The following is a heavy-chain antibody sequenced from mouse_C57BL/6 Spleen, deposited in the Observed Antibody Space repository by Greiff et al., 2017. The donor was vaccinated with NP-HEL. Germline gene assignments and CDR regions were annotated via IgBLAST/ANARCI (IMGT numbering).Heavy chain of an antibody. Sequence: DVKLVESGGGLVQPGGSLSLSCAASGFTFTDYYMSWVRQPPGKALEWLGFIRNKANGYTTEYSASVKGRFTISRDNSQSILYLQMNALRAEDSATYYCARSSYYSRWYFDVWGTGTTVTVSS. CDR3: ARSSYYSRWYFDV. J-gene: IGHJ1*03. D-gene: IGHD2-5*01. V-gene: IGHV7-3*01. CDR2: IRNKANGYTT. CDR1: GFTFTDYY.